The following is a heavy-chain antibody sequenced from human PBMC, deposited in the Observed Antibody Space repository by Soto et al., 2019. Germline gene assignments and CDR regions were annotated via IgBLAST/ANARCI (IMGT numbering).Heavy chain of an antibody. J-gene: IGHJ4*02. CDR2: IYYSGSI. CDR1: DGSISSGTYF. CDR3: ARGTFRQFDY. D-gene: IGHD6-6*01. Sequence: QVQLQESGPGLVKPSQTLSLTCTVSDGSISSGTYFWSWIRQPPGKGLEWIGYIYYSGSIYYNPSLKSRVTISFDTSKNQFSLRLSSVTAADTAVYFCARGTFRQFDYWGQGTLVTVSS. V-gene: IGHV4-30-4*01.